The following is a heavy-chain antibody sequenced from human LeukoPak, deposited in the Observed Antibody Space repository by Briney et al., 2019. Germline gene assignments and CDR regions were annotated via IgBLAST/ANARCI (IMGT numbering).Heavy chain of an antibody. Sequence: SQTLSLTCAISGDSVSSNSATWNWIRQSPSRGLEWLGRTFYRSKWYNEYAVSVKSRIIVNPDTSTNHFSLQLSSVTPEDTAVYYCARYVTGAFDIWGLGTIATVSS. D-gene: IGHD2-21*02. CDR1: GDSVSSNSAT. CDR3: ARYVTGAFDI. J-gene: IGHJ3*02. V-gene: IGHV6-1*01. CDR2: TFYRSKWYN.